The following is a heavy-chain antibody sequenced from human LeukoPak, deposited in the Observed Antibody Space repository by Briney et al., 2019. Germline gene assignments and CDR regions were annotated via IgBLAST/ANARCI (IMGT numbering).Heavy chain of an antibody. CDR1: GYSFTSYW. Sequence: GESLKISCKGSGYSFTSYWISWVRQMPGKGLEWMGRIDPSDSYTNYSPSFQGHVTISADKSISTAYLQWSSLKASDTAMYYCARQGWEGTSGTTWHYYYGMDVWGKGTTVTVSS. J-gene: IGHJ6*04. V-gene: IGHV5-10-1*01. D-gene: IGHD1-1*01. CDR3: ARQGWEGTSGTTWHYYYGMDV. CDR2: IDPSDSYT.